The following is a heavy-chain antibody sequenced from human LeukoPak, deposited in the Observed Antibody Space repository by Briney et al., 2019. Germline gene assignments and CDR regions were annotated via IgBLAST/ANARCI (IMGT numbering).Heavy chain of an antibody. J-gene: IGHJ4*02. D-gene: IGHD4-17*01. Sequence: SETLSLTCTVSVYSISSGYYWGWIRQPPGKGLEWSGNIYHRGSTYYNPSLKSRVTISLDTSKNQFSLKLSSVTAADTAMYYCARGMTTVTPFDYWGQGTLVTVSS. V-gene: IGHV4-38-2*02. CDR1: VYSISSGYY. CDR3: ARGMTTVTPFDY. CDR2: IYHRGST.